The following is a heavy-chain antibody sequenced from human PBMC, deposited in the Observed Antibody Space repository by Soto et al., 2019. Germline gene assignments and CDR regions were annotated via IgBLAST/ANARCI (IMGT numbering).Heavy chain of an antibody. J-gene: IGHJ4*02. CDR1: GGTFSTST. V-gene: IGHV1-69*13. D-gene: IGHD3-22*01. Sequence: ASVKVSCKASGGTFSTSTISRVRQAPGQGLEWMGGITPIFGTASFAQKFQGRVTITADESTSTAYMELSSLRSEDTAMYYCARDGTLYDSSGYYYLYWGQGTLVTVSS. CDR2: ITPIFGTA. CDR3: ARDGTLYDSSGYYYLY.